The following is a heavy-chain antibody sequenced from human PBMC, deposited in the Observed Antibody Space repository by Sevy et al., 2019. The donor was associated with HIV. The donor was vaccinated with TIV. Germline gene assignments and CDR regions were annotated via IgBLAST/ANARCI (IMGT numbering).Heavy chain of an antibody. V-gene: IGHV3-33*01. Sequence: GGSLRLSCAASGFTFSSYGMHWVRQAPGKGLEWVAVIWYDGSNKYYADSVKGRFTISRDNSKNTLYLQMNSLRAEDTAVYYCARVGITGTTGIDYCGQGTLVTVSS. CDR2: IWYDGSNK. CDR1: GFTFSSYG. CDR3: ARVGITGTTGIDY. J-gene: IGHJ4*02. D-gene: IGHD1-7*01.